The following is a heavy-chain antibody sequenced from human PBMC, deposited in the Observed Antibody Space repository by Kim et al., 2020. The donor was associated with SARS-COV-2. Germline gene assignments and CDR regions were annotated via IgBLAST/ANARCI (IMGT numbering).Heavy chain of an antibody. CDR1: GFTFSSYA. V-gene: IGHV3-23*01. CDR3: AKEVTSITIFGVVTLGLEGGMDV. D-gene: IGHD3-3*01. J-gene: IGHJ6*02. Sequence: GGSLRLSCAASGFTFSSYAMSWVRQAPGKGLEWVSAISGSGGSTYYADSVKGRFTISRDNSKNTLYLQMNSLRAEDTAVYYCAKEVTSITIFGVVTLGLEGGMDVWGQGTTVTVSS. CDR2: ISGSGGST.